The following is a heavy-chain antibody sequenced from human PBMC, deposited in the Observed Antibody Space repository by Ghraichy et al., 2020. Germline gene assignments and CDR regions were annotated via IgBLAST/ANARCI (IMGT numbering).Heavy chain of an antibody. CDR1: GFTFSSYS. CDR2: ISSSSSYI. J-gene: IGHJ4*02. Sequence: GGSLRLSCAASGFTFSSYSMNWVRQAPGKGLEWVSSISSSSSYIYYADSVKGRFTISRDNAKNSLYLQMNSLRAEDTAVYYCARHGLQLWLVVDWGQGTLVTVSS. V-gene: IGHV3-21*01. D-gene: IGHD5-18*01. CDR3: ARHGLQLWLVVD.